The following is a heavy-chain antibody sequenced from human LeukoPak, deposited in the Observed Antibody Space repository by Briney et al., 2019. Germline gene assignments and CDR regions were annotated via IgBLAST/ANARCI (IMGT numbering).Heavy chain of an antibody. Sequence: GGSLRLSCAASGFTFSSYSMNWVRQAPGKGLEWVSSISSSSSYIFYADSVKGRFTISRDNAKSSLYLQMNSLRDGDTAVYYCATGETAVTSYLNYWGQGTLVTVSS. D-gene: IGHD4-17*01. CDR3: ATGETAVTSYLNY. CDR2: ISSSSSYI. J-gene: IGHJ4*02. V-gene: IGHV3-21*01. CDR1: GFTFSSYS.